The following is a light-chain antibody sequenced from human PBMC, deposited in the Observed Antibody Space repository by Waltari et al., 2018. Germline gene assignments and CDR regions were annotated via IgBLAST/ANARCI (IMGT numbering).Light chain of an antibody. V-gene: IGKV1-5*03. CDR2: KAS. J-gene: IGKJ2*01. CDR1: QSISSW. CDR3: QQYNSYSPYT. Sequence: DTQMTQSPSTLSASVGDRVTITCRASQSISSWLAWYQQKPGKAPKLLIYKASSLESGVPSRISRSGSGTEFTLTISSLQPDDVATYYCQQYNSYSPYTFGQGTKLEIK.